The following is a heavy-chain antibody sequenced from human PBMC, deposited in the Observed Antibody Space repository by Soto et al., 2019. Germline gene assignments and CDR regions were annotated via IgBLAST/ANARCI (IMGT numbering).Heavy chain of an antibody. V-gene: IGHV3-11*01. CDR3: ARPAIAVAGIGHPRYYYYMDV. D-gene: IGHD6-19*01. CDR2: ISSSGSTI. CDR1: GFTFSDYY. J-gene: IGHJ6*03. Sequence: GGSLRLSCAASGFTFSDYYMSWIRQAPGKGLEWVSYISSSGSTIYYADSVKGRFTISRDNAKNSLYLQMNSLRAEDTAVYYCARPAIAVAGIGHPRYYYYMDVWGKGTTVTVSS.